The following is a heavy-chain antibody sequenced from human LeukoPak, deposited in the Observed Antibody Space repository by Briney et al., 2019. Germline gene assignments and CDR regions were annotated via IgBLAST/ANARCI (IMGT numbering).Heavy chain of an antibody. Sequence: SETLSLTCTVSGGSISSYYWSWIRQPPGKGLEWIGYIYYSGSTNYNPSLKNRVTISVDTSKNQFSLKLSSVTAADTAVYYCARHLYAAKRINAFDIWGQGTMVTVSS. V-gene: IGHV4-59*08. CDR1: GGSISSYY. CDR2: IYYSGST. CDR3: ARHLYAAKRINAFDI. J-gene: IGHJ3*02. D-gene: IGHD2-8*01.